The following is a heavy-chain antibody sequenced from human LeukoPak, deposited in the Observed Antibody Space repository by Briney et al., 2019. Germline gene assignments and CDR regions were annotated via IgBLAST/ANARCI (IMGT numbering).Heavy chain of an antibody. CDR3: AKDGRYQLLWDY. Sequence: GRSLRLSCAASGFTFSSYAMSWVRQAPGQGLEWVSAISGSGGSTYYADSVQGRFTISRDNSKNTLYPQMNSLRAEDTAVYYCAKDGRYQLLWDYWGQGTLVTVSS. CDR2: ISGSGGST. D-gene: IGHD2-2*01. V-gene: IGHV3-23*01. CDR1: GFTFSSYA. J-gene: IGHJ4*02.